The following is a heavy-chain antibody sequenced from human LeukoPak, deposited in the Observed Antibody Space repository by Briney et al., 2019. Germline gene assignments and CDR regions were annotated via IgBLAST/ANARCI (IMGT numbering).Heavy chain of an antibody. D-gene: IGHD6-19*01. J-gene: IGHJ4*02. CDR2: ISSSGSTI. CDR3: ARGFSGWALGY. CDR1: GFTFSSYE. Sequence: GGSLRLSSAASGFTFSSYEMNWVRQAPGKGLEWVSYISSSGSTIYYADSVKGRFTISRDNAKNSLYLQMNSLRAEDTAVYYCARGFSGWALGYWGQGTLVTVSS. V-gene: IGHV3-48*03.